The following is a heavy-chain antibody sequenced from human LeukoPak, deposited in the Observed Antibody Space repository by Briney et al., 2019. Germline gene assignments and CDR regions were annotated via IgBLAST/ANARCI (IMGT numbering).Heavy chain of an antibody. CDR2: IKSKTDGGTT. D-gene: IGHD6-19*01. CDR1: GFTFSNAW. Sequence: GWALRLSCAASGFTFSNAWMSWVRQARGKGLEWVGRIKSKTDGGTTDYAAPVKGRVTISRDDSKNTLYLQMNSMKTADTAVYYCRTDLWIAVAGSGWGQGTLVTVSS. CDR3: RTDLWIAVAGSG. J-gene: IGHJ4*02. V-gene: IGHV3-15*01.